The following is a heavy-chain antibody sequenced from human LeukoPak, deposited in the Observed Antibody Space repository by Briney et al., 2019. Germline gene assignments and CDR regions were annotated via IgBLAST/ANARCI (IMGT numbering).Heavy chain of an antibody. CDR1: GFTFSAYA. CDR3: ARVRYDSGWYDY. D-gene: IGHD6-19*01. V-gene: IGHV3-48*04. J-gene: IGHJ4*02. Sequence: GGSLRLSCAASGFTFSAYAMTWVRQAAGKGLECVSHITTGGSSIFYADSVKGRFTISRDNAKNSLYLQMNSLRAEDSAVYYCARVRYDSGWYDYWGQGALVTVSS. CDR2: ITTGGSSI.